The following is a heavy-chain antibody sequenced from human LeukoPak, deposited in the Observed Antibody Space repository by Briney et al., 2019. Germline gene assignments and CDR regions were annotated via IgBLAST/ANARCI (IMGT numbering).Heavy chain of an antibody. J-gene: IGHJ3*02. CDR2: IYYSGST. D-gene: IGHD1-26*01. V-gene: IGHV4-59*01. CDR1: GGSISSYY. CDR3: ARYIVSYPHDYFDI. Sequence: TSETLSLTCTVSGGSISSYYWSWIRQPPGKGLEWTGYIYYSGSTSYNPSLKSRVPIPVDTPKTQFSWKLTSVAPGNTAFIYVARYIVSYPHDYFDIWGQGTMVTVSS.